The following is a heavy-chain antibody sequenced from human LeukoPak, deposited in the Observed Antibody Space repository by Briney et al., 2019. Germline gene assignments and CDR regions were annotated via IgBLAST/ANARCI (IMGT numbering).Heavy chain of an antibody. J-gene: IGHJ4*02. CDR2: ISSSSSTI. V-gene: IGHV3-48*01. D-gene: IGHD5-24*01. Sequence: PGGSLRLSCAASGFTVSSNYMSWVRQAPGKGLEWVSYISSSSSTIYYADSVKGRFTISRDNAKNSLYLQMNSLRAEDTAVYYCARAKMATIWGSDYWGQGTLVTVSS. CDR1: GFTVSSNY. CDR3: ARAKMATIWGSDY.